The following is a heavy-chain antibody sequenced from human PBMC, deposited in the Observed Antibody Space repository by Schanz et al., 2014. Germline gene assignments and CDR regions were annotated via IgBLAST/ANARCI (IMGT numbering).Heavy chain of an antibody. Sequence: EVQLVESGGGLVKPGGFLRLSCAASGFTFSDAWMSWVRQAPGKGLELVDRIKSKFDGATTDYVAPVKGRFSISRDDSTYTLYLQMSGLEMEETAVDCCTSGKLWSGGGIDLWGQGTLVTVSA. J-gene: IGHJ5*02. CDR3: TSGKLWSGGGIDL. D-gene: IGHD3-10*01. CDR1: GFTFSDAW. V-gene: IGHV3-15*01. CDR2: IKSKFDGATT.